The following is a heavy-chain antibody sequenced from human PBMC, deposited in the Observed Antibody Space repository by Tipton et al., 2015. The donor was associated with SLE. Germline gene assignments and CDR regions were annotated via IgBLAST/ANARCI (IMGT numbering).Heavy chain of an antibody. CDR2: IYYSGST. CDR1: GGSISSYY. D-gene: IGHD2-15*01. CDR3: AGGSGYCSGGSCLDY. Sequence: TLSLTCTVSGGSISSYYWSWIRQPPGKGLEWIGYIYYSGSTNYNPSLKSRVTISVDTSKNQFSLRLNSVTAADTAVYYCAGGSGYCSGGSCLDYWGQGTLVTVSS. J-gene: IGHJ4*02. V-gene: IGHV4-59*12.